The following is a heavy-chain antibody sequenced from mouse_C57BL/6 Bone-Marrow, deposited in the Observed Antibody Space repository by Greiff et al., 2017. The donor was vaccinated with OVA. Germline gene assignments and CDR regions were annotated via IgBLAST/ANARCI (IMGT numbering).Heavy chain of an antibody. J-gene: IGHJ4*01. CDR3: ARRYDGYYDAMDY. D-gene: IGHD2-3*01. V-gene: IGHV1-80*01. CDR2: IYPGDGDT. Sequence: QVHVKQSGAELVKPGASVKISCKASGYAFSSYWMNWVKQRPGKGLEWIGQIYPGDGDTNYNGKFKGKATLTADKSSSTAYMQLSSLTSEDSAVYFCARRYDGYYDAMDYWGQGTSGTVSS. CDR1: GYAFSSYW.